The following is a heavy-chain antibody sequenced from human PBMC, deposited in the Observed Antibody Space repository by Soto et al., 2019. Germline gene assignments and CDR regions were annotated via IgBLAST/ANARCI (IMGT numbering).Heavy chain of an antibody. V-gene: IGHV1-18*01. J-gene: IGHJ5*02. CDR2: IRGYSGNT. Sequence: QVQLVQSGAEVKKPGASVKVTCTASGYTFKSFGVSWLRQAPGQGLEWMGWIRGYSGNTNYEQKLQGRLTLTTDTSTSTAYMELRSLRSDDTAIYYCARDNGNYVRSNWFDPWGQGSRVSVSS. CDR1: GYTFKSFG. D-gene: IGHD1-7*01. CDR3: ARDNGNYVRSNWFDP.